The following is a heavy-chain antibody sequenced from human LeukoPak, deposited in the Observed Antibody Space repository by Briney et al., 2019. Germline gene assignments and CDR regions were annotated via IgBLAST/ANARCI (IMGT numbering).Heavy chain of an antibody. CDR1: GGSISSYY. CDR3: ASYDSTTFDY. CDR2: IYYSGNT. V-gene: IGHV4-59*08. Sequence: SETLSLTCTVSGGSISSYYWSWIRQPPGKGLEWIGYIYYSGNTNYNPSLRSRVSISVDTSKNQFSLKLSSVTAADTAVYYCASYDSTTFDYWGQGTLVTVSS. D-gene: IGHD3-22*01. J-gene: IGHJ4*02.